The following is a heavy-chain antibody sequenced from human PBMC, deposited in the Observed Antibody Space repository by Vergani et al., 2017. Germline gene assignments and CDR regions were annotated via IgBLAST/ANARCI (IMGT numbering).Heavy chain of an antibody. J-gene: IGHJ6*02. Sequence: QAQLVQSGAEVTKPGSSVKVSCKASGGTFSSYAISWVRQAPGQGLGWMGGIIPIFGTANYAQKFKGRVTITSDESTSTAYMELSSLRSEDTAVYYCAGRGPADCSGGSCYYYYGMDVWGQGTTVTVSS. V-gene: IGHV1-69*01. D-gene: IGHD2-15*01. CDR1: GGTFSSYA. CDR2: IIPIFGTA. CDR3: AGRGPADCSGGSCYYYYGMDV.